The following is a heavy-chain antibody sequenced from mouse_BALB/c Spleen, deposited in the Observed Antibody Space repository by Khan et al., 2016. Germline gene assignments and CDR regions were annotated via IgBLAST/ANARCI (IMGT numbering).Heavy chain of an antibody. D-gene: IGHD2-3*01. CDR3: VRRRLLTPYWYFDV. Sequence: EVQLVESGGGLVQPKGSLKLSCAASGFTFNTYAMNWVRQAPGKGLEWVARISSKSNNYATYYADSVKDRFTISRDDSQSMLYLHMNNLKTEAAAMYYCVRRRLLTPYWYFDVWGAGTTVTVSS. CDR1: GFTFNTYA. J-gene: IGHJ1*01. CDR2: ISSKSNNYAT. V-gene: IGHV10-1*02.